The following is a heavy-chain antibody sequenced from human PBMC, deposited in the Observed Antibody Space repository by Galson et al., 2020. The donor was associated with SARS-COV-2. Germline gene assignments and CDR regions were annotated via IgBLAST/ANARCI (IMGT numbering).Heavy chain of an antibody. CDR2: ISAYNGNT. V-gene: IGHV1-18*01. J-gene: IGHJ3*02. CDR3: ARVGYYYDSSGYDAFDI. CDR1: GYTFTSYG. D-gene: IGHD3-22*01. Sequence: ASVKVSCKASGYTFTSYGISWVRQAPGQGLEWMGWISAYNGNTNYAQKLQGSVTMTTDTSTSTAYMELRSLRSDDTAVYYCARVGYYYDSSGYDAFDIWGQGTMVTVSS.